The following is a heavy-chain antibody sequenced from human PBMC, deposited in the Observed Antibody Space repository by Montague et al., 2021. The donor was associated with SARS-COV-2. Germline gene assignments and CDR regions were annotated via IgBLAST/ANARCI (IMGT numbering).Heavy chain of an antibody. Sequence: PALVKPTQTLTLTCVFSGFSLNTDGVGVAWIRRPPGKALEWLALIYWDGDQRYSPSLKTRVTITKDTSRNRVVLTMTNLDPVDTATYYCVRRYDFYRAEAFDVWGQGTMVTVSS. D-gene: IGHD3-3*01. J-gene: IGHJ3*01. CDR1: GFSLNTDGVG. CDR2: IYWDGDQ. V-gene: IGHV2-5*02. CDR3: VRRYDFYRAEAFDV.